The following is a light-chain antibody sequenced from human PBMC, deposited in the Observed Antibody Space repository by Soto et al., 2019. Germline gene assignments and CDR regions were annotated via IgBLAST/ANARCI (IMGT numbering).Light chain of an antibody. J-gene: IGKJ1*01. Sequence: EIVLTQSPGILSLSPGERATLSCRASQSVSSSSLAWYQQKPGQAPRLLIYGASSRATGIPDRFSGSGSGTDFTLTISRLEPEDFAVYYCQQYGSQGTFGQGTKVDIK. V-gene: IGKV3-20*01. CDR2: GAS. CDR3: QQYGSQGT. CDR1: QSVSSSS.